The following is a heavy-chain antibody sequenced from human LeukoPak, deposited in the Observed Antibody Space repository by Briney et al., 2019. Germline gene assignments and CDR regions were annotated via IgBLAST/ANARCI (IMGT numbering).Heavy chain of an antibody. CDR3: ARNPPYYYGSGSYYYYGMDV. CDR1: GGSFSGYY. CDR2: INHSGST. D-gene: IGHD3-10*01. Sequence: SETLSLTCAVYGGSFSGYYWSWIRQPPGKGLEWIGEINHSGSTNYNPSLKSRVTISVDTSKNQFSLKLSSVTAADTAVYYCARNPPYYYGSGSYYYYGMDVWAKGPRSPSP. V-gene: IGHV4-34*01. J-gene: IGHJ6*02.